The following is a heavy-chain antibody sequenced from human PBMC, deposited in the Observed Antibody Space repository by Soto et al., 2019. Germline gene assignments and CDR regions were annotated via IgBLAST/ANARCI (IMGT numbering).Heavy chain of an antibody. CDR2: IVVGSGNT. CDR1: GFTFTSSA. V-gene: IGHV1-58*01. CDR3: AAAQPPYSSSPKGLDP. J-gene: IGHJ5*02. D-gene: IGHD6-6*01. Sequence: QMQLVQSGPEVKKPGTSVKVSCKASGFTFTSSAVQWVRQARGQRLEWIGLIVVGSGNTNYAQKFQERVTITRDMSTSTAYMELSSLRSEDTAVYYCAAAQPPYSSSPKGLDPWGQGTLVTVSS.